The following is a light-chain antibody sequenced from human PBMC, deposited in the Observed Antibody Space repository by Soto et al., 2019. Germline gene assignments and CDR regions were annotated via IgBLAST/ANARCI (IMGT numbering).Light chain of an antibody. CDR1: QSVSVN. J-gene: IGKJ4*01. CDR2: SAS. CDR3: QERNRWPRGT. V-gene: IGKV3-11*01. Sequence: EAVLTQSPAILSLSPGERATLSCRASQSVSVNFAWYQHKPGQAPRPLIYSASDRAPGIPARFSGSGSGTDFTLTISSLEPEDFAVYYCQERNRWPRGTFGAGTKVDIK.